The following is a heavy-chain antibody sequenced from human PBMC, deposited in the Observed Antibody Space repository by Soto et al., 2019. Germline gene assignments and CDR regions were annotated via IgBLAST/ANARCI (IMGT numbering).Heavy chain of an antibody. D-gene: IGHD3-3*01. V-gene: IGHV4-59*01. Sequence: SETLSLTCTVSGGSISSYYWSWIRQPPGKGLEWIGYIYYSGSTNYNPSLKSRVTISVDTSKNQFSLKLSSVTAADTAVYYCARVENDFWSGYYHWGQGTLVTVSS. CDR2: IYYSGST. CDR3: ARVENDFWSGYYH. CDR1: GGSISSYY. J-gene: IGHJ4*02.